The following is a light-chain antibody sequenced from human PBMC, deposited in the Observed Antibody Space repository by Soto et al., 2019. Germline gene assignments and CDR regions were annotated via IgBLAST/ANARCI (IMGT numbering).Light chain of an antibody. CDR2: EVS. J-gene: IGLJ1*01. CDR3: SSYAGSDNYV. V-gene: IGLV2-8*01. Sequence: QSVLTQPPSASGSPGQSVSISCTGTSSDVGAFNYVSWYQQHPGKAPKLMIYEVSKRPSGVPDRFSGSKSGNTASLTVSGLQAEDEADYYCSSYAGSDNYVFGTRTKLTVL. CDR1: SSDVGAFNY.